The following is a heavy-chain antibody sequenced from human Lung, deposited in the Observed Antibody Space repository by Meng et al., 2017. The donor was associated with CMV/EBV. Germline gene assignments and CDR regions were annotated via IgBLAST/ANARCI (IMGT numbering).Heavy chain of an antibody. J-gene: IGHJ4*02. CDR1: CYTFTGYY. D-gene: IGHD6-6*01. CDR2: INPNSGGT. CDR3: ARGTGYSSSSGVY. Sequence: AXVXVSXLSACYTFTGYYMHWVRQAPGQGLEWMGWINPNSGGTHYAQKFQGRVTMTRDKSISTAYMELSRLRSDDTAVYYCARGTGYSSSSGVYWGQGPLVTVSS. V-gene: IGHV1-2*02.